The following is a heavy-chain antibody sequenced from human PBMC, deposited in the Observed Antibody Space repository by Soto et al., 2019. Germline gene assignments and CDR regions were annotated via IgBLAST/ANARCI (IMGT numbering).Heavy chain of an antibody. CDR1: GYTFTDYD. Sequence: QVQLVQSGAEVKKPGASVKVSCKASGYTFTDYDIHWVRQAPGQGLEFMGWINANNGGAGSAQQFQGRVTVTRDTSITTVYMELSNLRSDDTAVYYCAREGGSETLQPSYNWFDTWGQGTLVTVSS. J-gene: IGHJ5*02. CDR3: AREGGSETLQPSYNWFDT. CDR2: INANNGGA. V-gene: IGHV1-2*02. D-gene: IGHD6-25*01.